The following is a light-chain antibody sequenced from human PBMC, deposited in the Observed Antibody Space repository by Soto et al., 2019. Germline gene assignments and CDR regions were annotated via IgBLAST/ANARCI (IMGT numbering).Light chain of an antibody. CDR3: CSFAGSYTYWV. CDR2: DVS. CDR1: SSDVGGYNY. J-gene: IGLJ3*02. Sequence: QSVLTQPRSVSGSPGQSVTISCTGTSSDVGGYNYVSWYQQHPGKAPKVMIYDVSKRPSGVPDRFSGSKSGNTASLTIFGLQAKDGAGYYFCSFAGSYTYWVFGGGTKLTVL. V-gene: IGLV2-11*01.